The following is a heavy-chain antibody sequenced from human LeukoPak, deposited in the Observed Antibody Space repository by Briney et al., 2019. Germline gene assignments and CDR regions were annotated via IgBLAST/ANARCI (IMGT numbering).Heavy chain of an antibody. CDR2: IWYDGSNK. V-gene: IGHV3-33*01. D-gene: IGHD3-10*01. CDR1: GFTFSSYG. J-gene: IGHJ3*02. Sequence: GSLRLSCAASGFTFSSYGMHWVRQAPGKGLEWVAVIWYDGSNKYYADSVKGRFTISRDNSKNTLYLRMNSPRAEDTAVYYCARGPGNLLDAFDIWGQGTMVTVSS. CDR3: ARGPGNLLDAFDI.